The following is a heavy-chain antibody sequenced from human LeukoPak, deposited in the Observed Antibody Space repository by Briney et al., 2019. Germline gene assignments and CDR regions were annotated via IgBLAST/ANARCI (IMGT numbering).Heavy chain of an antibody. Sequence: GGSLRLSCVASGVTLSNYAMSWARQAPGKGLEWVSGISSSGSGGNTYYADSVKGRFTISRDSSRNTLFLHMNTLRAEDTAIYYCAKDRTGGASYWYFDLWGRGTLVTVSS. J-gene: IGHJ2*01. CDR3: AKDRTGGASYWYFDL. CDR1: GVTLSNYA. D-gene: IGHD1-26*01. V-gene: IGHV3-23*01. CDR2: ISSSGSGGNT.